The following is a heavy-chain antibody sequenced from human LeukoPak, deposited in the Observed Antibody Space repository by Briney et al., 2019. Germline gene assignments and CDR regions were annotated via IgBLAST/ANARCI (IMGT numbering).Heavy chain of an antibody. CDR2: MNPNSGNT. CDR3: ARVWWAAAGHNWFDP. CDR1: GYTFTSYD. D-gene: IGHD6-13*01. V-gene: IGHV1-8*01. J-gene: IGHJ5*02. Sequence: GASVKVSCKASGYTFTSYDINWVRQATGQGLEWMGGMNPNSGNTGYAQKFQGRVTMTRNTSISTAYMELSSLRSEDTAVYYCARVWWAAAGHNWFDPWGQGTLVTVSS.